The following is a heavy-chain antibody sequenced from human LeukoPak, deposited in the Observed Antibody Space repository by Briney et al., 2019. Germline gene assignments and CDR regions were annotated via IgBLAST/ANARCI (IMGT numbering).Heavy chain of an antibody. CDR1: GYTFTSYG. D-gene: IGHD3-22*01. V-gene: IGHV1-18*01. Sequence: ASVKVSCKASGYTFTSYGISWVRQAPGQGLEWMGWISAYNGNTNYAQKLQGRVTMTRDMSTSTVYMELSSLRSEDTAVYYCARGIYDDSSGYYYSHFDYGGQGTLVTVSS. CDR3: ARGIYDDSSGYYYSHFDY. CDR2: ISAYNGNT. J-gene: IGHJ4*02.